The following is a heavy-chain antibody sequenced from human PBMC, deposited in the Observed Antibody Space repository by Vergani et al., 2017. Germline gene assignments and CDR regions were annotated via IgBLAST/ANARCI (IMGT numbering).Heavy chain of an antibody. J-gene: IGHJ6*03. CDR1: GFSFSSHA. CDR3: AKAGSVNSGSRQYNFYMDV. D-gene: IGHD3-10*01. V-gene: IGHV3-30*18. Sequence: QVQLAESGGGRVQPGRSLRLSCAASGFSFSSHAIHWVRQAPGKGLEWVAVISNDGSKKYYADSVKGRFTISRDNSKNTLDLQMNSLRTQDTAVYYCAKAGSVNSGSRQYNFYMDVWGKGTTVTVS. CDR2: ISNDGSKK.